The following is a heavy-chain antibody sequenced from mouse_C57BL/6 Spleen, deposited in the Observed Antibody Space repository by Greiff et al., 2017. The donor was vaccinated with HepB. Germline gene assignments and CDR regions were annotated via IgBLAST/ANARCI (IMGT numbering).Heavy chain of an antibody. CDR3: ARCDYDVAAY. CDR2: IYPGDGDT. Sequence: VQLQQSGPELVKPGASVKISCKASGYAFSSSWMNWVKQRPGKGLEWIGRIYPGDGDTNYNGKFKGKATLTADKSSSTAYMQLSSLTSEDSAVYFCARCDYDVAAYWGQGTLVTVSA. J-gene: IGHJ3*01. CDR1: GYAFSSSW. D-gene: IGHD2-4*01. V-gene: IGHV1-82*01.